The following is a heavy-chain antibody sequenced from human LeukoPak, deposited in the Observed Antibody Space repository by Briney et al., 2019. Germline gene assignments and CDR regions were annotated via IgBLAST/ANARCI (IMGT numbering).Heavy chain of an antibody. V-gene: IGHV4-39*01. CDR1: GGSISSSSYY. D-gene: IGHD3-22*01. CDR2: IYYSGST. J-gene: IGHJ4*02. CDR3: ARHGPSDSSGYYQGGVDY. Sequence: SETLSLTCTVSGGSISSSSYYWGWIRQPPGKGLEWIGSIYYSGSTYYNPSLKSRVTISVDTSKNQFSLKLSSVTAADTAVYYCARHGPSDSSGYYQGGVDYWGQGTLVTVSS.